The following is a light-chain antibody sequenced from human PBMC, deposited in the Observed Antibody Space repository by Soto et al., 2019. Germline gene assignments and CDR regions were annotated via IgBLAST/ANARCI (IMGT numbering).Light chain of an antibody. CDR3: QQTYTTPRT. V-gene: IGKV1-39*01. J-gene: IGKJ1*01. CDR1: QSISSY. Sequence: DIQMTQSPSSLSASVGDRVTITCRASQSISSYLNWYQQKLGKAPKLLIYAASNLQSGVPSRFSGSGSMTDFTLTISSPQPEDFATYYCQQTYTTPRTFGHGTKVEIK. CDR2: AAS.